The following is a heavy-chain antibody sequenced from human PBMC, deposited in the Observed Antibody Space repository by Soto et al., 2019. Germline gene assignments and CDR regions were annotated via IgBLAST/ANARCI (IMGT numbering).Heavy chain of an antibody. CDR3: ARALSVGGIDY. J-gene: IGHJ4*02. V-gene: IGHV3-30-3*01. CDR2: ISYDGSNK. CDR1: GFTFSSYA. Sequence: LRLSCAASGFTFSSYAMHWVRQAPGKGLEWVAVISYDGSNKYYADSVKGRFTISRDNSKNTLYLQMNSLRAEDTAVYYCARALSVGGIDYWGQGTLVTVSS. D-gene: IGHD3-16*01.